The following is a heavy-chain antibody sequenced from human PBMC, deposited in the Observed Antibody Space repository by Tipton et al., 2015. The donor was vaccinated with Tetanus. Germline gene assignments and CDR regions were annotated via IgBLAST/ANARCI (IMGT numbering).Heavy chain of an antibody. CDR1: GFIFSSYG. J-gene: IGHJ4*02. CDR3: AREADCRGGSCFSGDFDN. CDR2: SWYDGTDT. V-gene: IGHV3-33*01. D-gene: IGHD2-15*01. Sequence: SLRLSCAASGFIFSSYGIHWVRQAPGKGLEWVAVSWYDGTDTYYADPVKGRFTISRDNSKNTLYLQMNSLRAEDTAVYYCAREADCRGGSCFSGDFDNWGQGTQVTVSS.